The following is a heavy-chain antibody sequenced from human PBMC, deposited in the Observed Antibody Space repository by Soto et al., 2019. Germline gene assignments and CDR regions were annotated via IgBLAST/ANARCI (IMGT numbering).Heavy chain of an antibody. CDR2: IRNKVNTYAT. V-gene: IGHV3-73*01. D-gene: IGHD2-21*01. J-gene: IGHJ6*01. Sequence: GGSLTLSCASYWLYFSDSAIHWVRQASGKGPEWVGRIRNKVNTYATVYAASVKGRFTISRDDSMNTAYLQMNSLKTEDTAVYYCTRRRDWTAMD. CDR3: TRRRDWTAMD. CDR1: WLYFSDSA.